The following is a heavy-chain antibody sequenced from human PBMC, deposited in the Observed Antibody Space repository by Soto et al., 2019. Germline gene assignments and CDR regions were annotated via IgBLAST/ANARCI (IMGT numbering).Heavy chain of an antibody. CDR1: GGTSSSYA. CDR2: ISGSGGST. V-gene: IGHV3-23*01. Sequence: PLRPLRLSCAASGGTSSSYAVSRVSQAPGKGLEWVSAISGSGGSTYYADSVKGRFTISRDNSKNTLYLQMNSLRAEDTAVYYCAKFGLIVGAPGYFDYWGQGTLVTVSS. CDR3: AKFGLIVGAPGYFDY. J-gene: IGHJ4*02. D-gene: IGHD1-26*01.